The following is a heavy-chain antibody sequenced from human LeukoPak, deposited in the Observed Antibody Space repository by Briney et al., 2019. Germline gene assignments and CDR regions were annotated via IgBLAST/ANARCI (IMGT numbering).Heavy chain of an antibody. J-gene: IGHJ6*02. CDR2: KKEDGSKK. V-gene: IGHV3-7*04. Sequence: GASLRLSCAASGFSFSSFWMGWVRQVSGRGLEWVANKKEDGSKKQYVESLKGRFPIARDDAKNSLYLQMNSLRVEDTGVYYCARAIGGDNVMDVWGQGTTVTVS. CDR3: ARAIGGDNVMDV. D-gene: IGHD2-21*02. CDR1: GFSFSSFW.